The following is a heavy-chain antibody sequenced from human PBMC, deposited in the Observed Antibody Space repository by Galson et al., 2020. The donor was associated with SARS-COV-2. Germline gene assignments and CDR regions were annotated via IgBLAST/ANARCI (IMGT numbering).Heavy chain of an antibody. CDR3: ARDKPYTGSY. CDR1: GFTFSSHA. J-gene: IGHJ4*02. D-gene: IGHD2-8*02. Sequence: GGSLRLSCAASGFTFSSHAMHWVRQAPGKRLEWVAVILSDGNDQYYADSVKGRFAISRDNFKNTLYLQMNALRTEDTAMYYCARDKPYTGSYWGQGTQVTVSS. V-gene: IGHV3-30*03. CDR2: ILSDGNDQ.